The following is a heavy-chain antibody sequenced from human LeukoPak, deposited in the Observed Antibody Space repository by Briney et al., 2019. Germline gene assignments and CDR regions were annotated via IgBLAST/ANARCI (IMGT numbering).Heavy chain of an antibody. CDR2: ISRNSGSI. Sequence: GGSLRLSCVASGFTFDDYAMHWVRQAPGKGLEWVSGISRNSGSIGYADSVKGRFTISRDNAKNSLYLQMNSLRAEDTALYYCAKDRRFDWLLSYFDYWGQGTLVTVSS. V-gene: IGHV3-9*01. CDR3: AKDRRFDWLLSYFDY. D-gene: IGHD3-9*01. J-gene: IGHJ4*02. CDR1: GFTFDDYA.